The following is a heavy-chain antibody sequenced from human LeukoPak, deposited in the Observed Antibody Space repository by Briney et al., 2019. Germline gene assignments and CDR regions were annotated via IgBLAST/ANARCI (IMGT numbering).Heavy chain of an antibody. D-gene: IGHD3-22*01. Sequence: PSETLSLTCTVSGASISSSYWSWIRQSPGKGLEWIGYVHYTGGTNYNPSLKSRATISVDMSKNQFSLKLSPVTAADTATYYCARGYFDAIGYSNPFDWWGQGALVTVSS. CDR1: GASISSSY. CDR2: VHYTGGT. J-gene: IGHJ4*02. V-gene: IGHV4-59*01. CDR3: ARGYFDAIGYSNPFDW.